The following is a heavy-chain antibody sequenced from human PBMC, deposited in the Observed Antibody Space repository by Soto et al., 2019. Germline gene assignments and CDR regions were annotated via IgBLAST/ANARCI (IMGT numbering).Heavy chain of an antibody. CDR1: GFTFSSYG. D-gene: IGHD6-13*01. J-gene: IGHJ6*02. CDR3: ARGSVAAGHYYGMDV. V-gene: IGHV3-33*01. Sequence: GGSLRLSCAASGFTFSSYGMHWVRQAPGKGLEWVAVIWYDGSNKYYADSVKGRFTISRDNSKNTLYLQMNSLRAEDTAVYYCARGSVAAGHYYGMDVWGQGTTVTVSS. CDR2: IWYDGSNK.